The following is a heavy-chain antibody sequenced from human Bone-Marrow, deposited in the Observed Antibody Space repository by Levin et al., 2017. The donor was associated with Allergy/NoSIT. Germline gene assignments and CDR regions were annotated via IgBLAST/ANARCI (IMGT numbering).Heavy chain of an antibody. CDR2: IYSGGKT. V-gene: IGHV3-53*01. CDR3: AGTSSKGY. J-gene: IGHJ4*02. CDR1: GFTIHNNY. Sequence: SCAASGFTIHNNYMSWVRQAPGRGLEWVSLIYSGGKTYYADSVKGRFTISRDNSNLYLQMNSLRVEDTAIYYCAGTSSKGYWGQGTLVTVSS.